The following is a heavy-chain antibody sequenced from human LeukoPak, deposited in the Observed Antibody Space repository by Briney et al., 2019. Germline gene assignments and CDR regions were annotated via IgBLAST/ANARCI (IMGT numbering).Heavy chain of an antibody. D-gene: IGHD1-7*01. CDR1: GGSFSGYY. CDR2: INHSGST. J-gene: IGHJ4*02. V-gene: IGHV4-34*01. CDR3: ARVVNYRGDDY. Sequence: PSETLSLTCAVYGGSFSGYYWSWIRQPPGKGLEWIGEINHSGSTNYNPSLKSRVTISVDTSKNQFSLKLSSVTAADTAVYYCARVVNYRGDDYRGQGTLVTVSS.